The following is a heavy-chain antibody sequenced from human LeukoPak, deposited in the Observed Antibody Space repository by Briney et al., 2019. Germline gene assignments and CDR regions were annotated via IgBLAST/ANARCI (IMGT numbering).Heavy chain of an antibody. V-gene: IGHV4-34*01. Sequence: SETLSLTCAVYGGSFSGYYWSWIRQPPGKGLEWIGEINHSGSTNYNPSLKSRVTISVDTSKNQFSLKLSSVTAADTAVYYCARGPVTMVRGVKAPFDPWGQGTLVTVSS. D-gene: IGHD3-10*01. CDR3: ARGPVTMVRGVKAPFDP. CDR2: INHSGST. CDR1: GGSFSGYY. J-gene: IGHJ5*02.